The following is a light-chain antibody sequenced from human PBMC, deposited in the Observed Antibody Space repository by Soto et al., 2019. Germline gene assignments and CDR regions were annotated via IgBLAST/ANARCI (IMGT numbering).Light chain of an antibody. CDR1: SGDVGGYTY. CDR3: SSHAGRDNPCV. Sequence: QSALPQPPSASGSPGQSVTISCTGTSGDVGGYTYVSWYQQHPGKAPKLMIYDCNKPPSGVPDRFSGSKSGNPATLTVSGLQVEEEADYYCSSHAGRDNPCVFVPGTQVTVL. J-gene: IGLJ1*01. CDR2: DCN. V-gene: IGLV2-8*01.